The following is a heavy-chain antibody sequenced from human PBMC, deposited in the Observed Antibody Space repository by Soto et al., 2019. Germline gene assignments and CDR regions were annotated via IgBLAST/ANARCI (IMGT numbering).Heavy chain of an antibody. CDR3: ASGWGDPQLWWLRY. J-gene: IGHJ4*02. CDR1: GGTFSSYA. V-gene: IGHV1-46*01. D-gene: IGHD5-12*01. Sequence: ASVKVSCKASGGTFSSYAISWVRQAPGQGLEWMGIINPSGGSTTYAQKFQGRVTMTRDTSTSTVYMELSSLRSEDTAVYYCASGWGDPQLWWLRYWGQGTLVTVSS. CDR2: INPSGGST.